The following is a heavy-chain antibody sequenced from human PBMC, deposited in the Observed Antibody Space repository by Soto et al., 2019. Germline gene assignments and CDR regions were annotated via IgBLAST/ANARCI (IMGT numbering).Heavy chain of an antibody. J-gene: IGHJ5*02. CDR2: ISGTGGST. D-gene: IGHD3-10*01. V-gene: IGHV3-23*01. CDR1: GFTFSSYA. Sequence: EVQLLESGGGLVQPGGSLRLSCAASGFTFSSYAMSWVRQAPGKGLEWVSAISGTGGSTYYADSVKGRFTISRDNSKNTLYLQMNSLRAEDTAVYYCAKEIVYYYCSGKTWFDPWGQGTLVTVSS. CDR3: AKEIVYYYCSGKTWFDP.